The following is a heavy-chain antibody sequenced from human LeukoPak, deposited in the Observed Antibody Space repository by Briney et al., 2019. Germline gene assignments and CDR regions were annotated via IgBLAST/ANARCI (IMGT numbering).Heavy chain of an antibody. V-gene: IGHV1-58*01. CDR2: IVVGSGNT. CDR1: GFTFTSSA. Sequence: ASVKVSCKASGFTFTSSAVQWVRQARGQRLEWIGWIVVGSGNTNHAQKFQERVTITRDMSTSTAYMELSSLRSEDTAVYYCAAAGVVPAALGYYYGMDVWGKGTTVTVSS. D-gene: IGHD2-2*01. J-gene: IGHJ6*04. CDR3: AAAGVVPAALGYYYGMDV.